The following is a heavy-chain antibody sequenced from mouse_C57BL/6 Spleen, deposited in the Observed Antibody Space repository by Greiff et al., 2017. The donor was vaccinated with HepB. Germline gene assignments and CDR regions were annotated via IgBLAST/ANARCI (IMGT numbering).Heavy chain of an antibody. CDR1: GFNIKDYY. J-gene: IGHJ1*03. CDR2: IDPEDGDT. D-gene: IGHD1-1*01. CDR3: TTVVATRSFDV. V-gene: IGHV14-1*01. Sequence: EVQLQQSGAELVRPGASVKLSCTASGFNIKDYYMHWVKQRPEQGLEWIGRIDPEDGDTEYAPKFQGKATMTADKSSNTAYLQLSSLTSEDTAVYYWTTVVATRSFDVWGTGTTVTVSS.